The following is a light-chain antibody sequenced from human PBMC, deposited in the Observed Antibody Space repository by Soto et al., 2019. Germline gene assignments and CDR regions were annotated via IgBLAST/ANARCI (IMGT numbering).Light chain of an antibody. CDR3: QQDDNIPLN. V-gene: IGKV1-33*01. J-gene: IGKJ4*01. Sequence: DVRITDTPSSPSASVVYRVIINCQASQDISNYLNWYQQKPGKAPKLLIYDASNLETGVPSRFSGSGSGTDFTFTISSLQPEDIATYYCQQDDNIPLNFGGGTK. CDR2: DAS. CDR1: QDISNY.